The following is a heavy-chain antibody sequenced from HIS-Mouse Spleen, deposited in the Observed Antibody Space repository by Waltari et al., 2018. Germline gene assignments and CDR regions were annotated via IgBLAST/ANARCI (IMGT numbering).Heavy chain of an antibody. CDR3: AREIPYSSSWYDWYFDL. Sequence: QLQLQESGPGLVKPSETLSLTCTVPGGSISSRTYHWAWIRQPPGKGLEWIGSIYYSGSTYYNPSLKSRVTISVDTSKNQFSLKLSSVTAADTAVYYCAREIPYSSSWYDWYFDLWGRGTLVTVSS. CDR2: IYYSGST. J-gene: IGHJ2*01. V-gene: IGHV4-39*07. D-gene: IGHD6-13*01. CDR1: GGSISSRTYH.